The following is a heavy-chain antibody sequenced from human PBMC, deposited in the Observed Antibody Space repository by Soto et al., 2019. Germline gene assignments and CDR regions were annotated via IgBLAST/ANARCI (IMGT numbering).Heavy chain of an antibody. Sequence: QVQLVQSGAEVKKPGASVKVSCKASGYTFTSYGISWVRQAPGQGLEWMGWISAYNGNTNYAQKLQGRVTMTTDTSTRPAYMELRSLRSDDTAVYYCAVEISTSYYYYGMDVWGQGTTVTVSS. J-gene: IGHJ6*02. CDR3: AVEISTSYYYYGMDV. V-gene: IGHV1-18*01. CDR1: GYTFTSYG. D-gene: IGHD2-2*01. CDR2: ISAYNGNT.